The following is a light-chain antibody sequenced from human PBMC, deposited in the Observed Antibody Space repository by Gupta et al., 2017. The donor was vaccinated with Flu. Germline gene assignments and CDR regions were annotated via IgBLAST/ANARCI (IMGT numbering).Light chain of an antibody. CDR3: ATWDDSLNGPV. CDR1: NSNIGRNT. J-gene: IGLJ3*02. Sequence: QSLLTQPPSSSGTPGQRVTISCSGSNSNIGRNTLSWYQQLPGEAPKLIIQNDNQRPSGVPVRFSGSKAGTSASLTISGLQSEDEGDFYCATWDDSLNGPVFGGGTRLTVL. CDR2: NDN. V-gene: IGLV1-44*01.